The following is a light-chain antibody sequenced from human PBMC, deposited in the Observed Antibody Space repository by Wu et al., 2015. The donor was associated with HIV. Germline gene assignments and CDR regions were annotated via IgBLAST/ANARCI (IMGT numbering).Light chain of an antibody. V-gene: IGKV3-11*01. J-gene: IGKJ2*01. Sequence: EIVLTQFPATLSLSPGERTTLSCRASQSVASFLAWYQQKPGQAPRLLIYDASNRATGIPARFSGSGPGTDFTLTISSLEPEDFAVYYCQQRRYWPLYTFGLGDQAGDQT. CDR1: QSVASF. CDR3: QQRRYWPLYT. CDR2: DAS.